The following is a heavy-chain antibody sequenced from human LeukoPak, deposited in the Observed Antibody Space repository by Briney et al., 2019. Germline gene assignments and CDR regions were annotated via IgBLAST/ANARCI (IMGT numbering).Heavy chain of an antibody. D-gene: IGHD5-12*01. CDR1: GFTFSYYS. J-gene: IGHJ4*02. CDR2: INSISGEI. CDR3: ARDHGYAFDY. V-gene: IGHV3-48*02. Sequence: GGSLRLSCVASGFTFSYYSMNWVRQAPGKGLEWVSYINSISGEIWYADSAKGRFTISRDDAKNSLYLQMNSLRDEDTAVYYCARDHGYAFDYWGQGTLVTVSS.